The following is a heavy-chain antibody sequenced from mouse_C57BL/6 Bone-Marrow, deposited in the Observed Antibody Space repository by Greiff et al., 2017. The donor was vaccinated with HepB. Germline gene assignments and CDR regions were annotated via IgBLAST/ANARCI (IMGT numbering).Heavy chain of an antibody. CDR1: GYTFTNYW. D-gene: IGHD2-10*01. CDR2: IYPGGGYT. J-gene: IGHJ2*01. Sequence: QVQLQQSGAELVRPGTSVKMSCKASGYTFTNYWIGWAKQRPGHGLEWIGDIYPGGGYTNYNEKFKGKATLTADKSSSTAYMQFSSLTSEDSAIYDCARATYYDLYYFDYWGQGTTLTVSS. V-gene: IGHV1-63*01. CDR3: ARATYYDLYYFDY.